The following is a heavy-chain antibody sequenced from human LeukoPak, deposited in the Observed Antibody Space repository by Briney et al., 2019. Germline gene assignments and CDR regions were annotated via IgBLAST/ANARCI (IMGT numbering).Heavy chain of an antibody. CDR3: ARGPHYYDSSGYYYDY. J-gene: IGHJ4*02. D-gene: IGHD3-22*01. V-gene: IGHV3-13*01. CDR2: IGTAGDT. Sequence: GSLRLSCAASGFTFSSYDMHWVRQATGKGLEWVSAIGTAGDTYYPGSVKGRFTISRENAKNSLYLQMNSLRAGDTAVYYCARGPHYYDSSGYYYDYWGQGTLVTVSS. CDR1: GFTFSSYD.